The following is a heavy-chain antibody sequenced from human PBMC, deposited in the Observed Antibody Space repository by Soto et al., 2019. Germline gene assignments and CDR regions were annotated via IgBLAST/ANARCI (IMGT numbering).Heavy chain of an antibody. CDR2: ISGRGGST. Sequence: EVQLLESGGGLVQPGGSLRLSCAASGFTFSSYAMSWVRQAPGKGLEWVSAISGRGGSTYYADSVKGRFTISRDNSKNTLYLQMNSLRAEDTAVYYCAKRSAGLMGYSFWSGPASPPYFDYWGQGTLGTVSS. CDR3: AKRSAGLMGYSFWSGPASPPYFDY. J-gene: IGHJ4*02. V-gene: IGHV3-23*01. D-gene: IGHD3-3*01. CDR1: GFTFSSYA.